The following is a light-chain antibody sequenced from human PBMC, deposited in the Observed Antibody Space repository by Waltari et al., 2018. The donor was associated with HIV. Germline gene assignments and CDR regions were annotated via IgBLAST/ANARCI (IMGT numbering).Light chain of an antibody. Sequence: QSALTQPASVSGSPGQTITISCTGAPAHNLDYHSVSWYQHSPNNSPRLIILDGDIRPSVVPVRFTGSQSDNTASLTISGLHFDDEGDYYCSSSVPGGPLVFGGGTKVTV. CDR3: SSSVPGGPLV. V-gene: IGLV2-14*01. CDR1: PAHNLDYHS. CDR2: DGD. J-gene: IGLJ3*02.